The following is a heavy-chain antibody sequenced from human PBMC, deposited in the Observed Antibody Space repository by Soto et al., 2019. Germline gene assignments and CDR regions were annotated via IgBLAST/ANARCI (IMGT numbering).Heavy chain of an antibody. CDR3: SKEGSFTAALDY. CDR1: GFTFNNYA. V-gene: IGHV3-23*01. D-gene: IGHD6-13*01. Sequence: GGSLRLSCAASGFTFNNYAMSWVRQAPGKGLEWVSAIGGSGGMTYYSDSVRGRFTISRDNSKNMLYLQMNSLRAEDTAVYYCSKEGSFTAALDYWGQGTLVTVYS. J-gene: IGHJ4*01. CDR2: IGGSGGMT.